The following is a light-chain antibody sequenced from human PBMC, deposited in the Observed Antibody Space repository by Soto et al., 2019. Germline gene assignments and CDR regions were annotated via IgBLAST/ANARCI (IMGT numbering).Light chain of an antibody. CDR2: GAS. J-gene: IGKJ2*01. Sequence: ETVLTQSPGTLSLSPGERATLSCRASQSVSNNYLAWYQQKPGQAPRLLIYGASNRATGIPDRFSGSGSGTDFTLTISRLEPEDFAVYYCQQYNNWPPYTFGQGTKVDIK. CDR1: QSVSNNY. V-gene: IGKV3-20*01. CDR3: QQYNNWPPYT.